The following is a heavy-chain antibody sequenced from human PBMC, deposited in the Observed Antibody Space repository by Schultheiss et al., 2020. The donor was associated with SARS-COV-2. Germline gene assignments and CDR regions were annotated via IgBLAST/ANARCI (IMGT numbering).Heavy chain of an antibody. Sequence: GGSLRLSCAASGFTFSSYAMTWVRQAPGKGLEWVAVISYDGSNKYYADSVKGRFTISRDNSKNTLYLQMNSLRAEDTAVYYCARDWGFGVVTQPYYWGQGTLVTVSS. V-gene: IGHV3-30*04. CDR1: GFTFSSYA. D-gene: IGHD3-3*01. CDR2: ISYDGSNK. CDR3: ARDWGFGVVTQPYY. J-gene: IGHJ4*02.